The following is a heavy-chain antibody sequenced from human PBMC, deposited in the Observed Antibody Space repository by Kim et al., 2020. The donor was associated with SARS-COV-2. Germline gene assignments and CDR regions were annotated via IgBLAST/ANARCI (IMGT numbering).Heavy chain of an antibody. CDR3: ARGASFYYGSGSYYKDYYYGMDV. CDR2: IIPIFGTA. J-gene: IGHJ6*02. D-gene: IGHD3-10*01. V-gene: IGHV1-69*13. Sequence: SVKVSCKASGGTFSSYAISWVRQAPGQGLEWMGGIIPIFGTANYAQKFQGRVTITADESTSTAYMELSSLRSEDTAVYYCARGASFYYGSGSYYKDYYYGMDVWGQGTTVTVSS. CDR1: GGTFSSYA.